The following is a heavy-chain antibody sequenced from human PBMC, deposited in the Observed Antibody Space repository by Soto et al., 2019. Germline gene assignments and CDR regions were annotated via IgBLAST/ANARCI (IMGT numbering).Heavy chain of an antibody. V-gene: IGHV4-61*01. CDR2: ISYTGTT. Sequence: QVQLQASGPGLVKPSETLSLTCTVSGGAVSSGRNYWSWIRQPPGKGLEWIAYISYTGTTNYNPSPQSRVIISIDMSQNQFSMSLDSVTAADTAVYYCARSRSDNRHSYDAFDMWGQGTTGSASA. D-gene: IGHD1-20*01. CDR1: GGAVSSGRNY. J-gene: IGHJ3*02. CDR3: ARSRSDNRHSYDAFDM.